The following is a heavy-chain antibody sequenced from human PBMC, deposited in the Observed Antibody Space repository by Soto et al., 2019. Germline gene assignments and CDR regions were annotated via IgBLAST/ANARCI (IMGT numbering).Heavy chain of an antibody. V-gene: IGHV4-34*01. CDR2: INHSGST. CDR3: ASWYYYDSRGYWHYFEY. CDR1: GGSFSGYY. D-gene: IGHD3-22*01. Sequence: SETLSLTCAVYGGSFSGYYWSWIRQRPGKGLEWIGEINHSGSTNYNPYLKSRVTTSVDTSKNQFYLKLSSVTAADTAVYYCASWYYYDSRGYWHYFEYWGQGTLVTVS. J-gene: IGHJ4*02.